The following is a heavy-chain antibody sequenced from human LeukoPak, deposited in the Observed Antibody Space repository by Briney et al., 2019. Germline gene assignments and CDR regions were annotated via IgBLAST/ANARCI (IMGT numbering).Heavy chain of an antibody. CDR3: ARGSVDYYGSGTYYQMYYFDY. Sequence: GGSLRLSCAASGFTFNTYGMSWGRQARGKGLEWVSGMSGSGGATYYADSVKGRVTISRDDPPNALYVQMNSLRAEDTAVYFCARGSVDYYGSGTYYQMYYFDYWGQGALVTVSS. CDR1: GFTFNTYG. V-gene: IGHV3-23*01. CDR2: MSGSGGAT. D-gene: IGHD3-10*01. J-gene: IGHJ4*02.